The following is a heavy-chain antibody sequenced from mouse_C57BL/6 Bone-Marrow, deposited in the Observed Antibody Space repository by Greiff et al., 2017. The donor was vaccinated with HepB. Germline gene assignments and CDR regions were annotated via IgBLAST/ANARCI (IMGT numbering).Heavy chain of an antibody. Sequence: EVHLVESGGGLVQPGGSRKLSCAASGFSFSSFGIHWVRQAPEKGLEWVAYISSGSSAIYYADTVKGRFTVSRDNPRNTLVLQMTSLRSEDTATYYCARQDPFYYAMDYWGQGTSVTVSS. J-gene: IGHJ4*01. CDR1: GFSFSSFG. V-gene: IGHV5-17*02. CDR3: ARQDPFYYAMDY. CDR2: ISSGSSAI.